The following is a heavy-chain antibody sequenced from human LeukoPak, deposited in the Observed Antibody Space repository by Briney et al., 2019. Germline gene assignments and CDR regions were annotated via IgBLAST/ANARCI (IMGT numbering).Heavy chain of an antibody. CDR3: AGDLGYSYGPYNWFDP. Sequence: SQTLSLTFAISGDSVSSNSAAWNWIRQSPSRGLEWLGRTYYRSKWYNDYAVSVKSRITINPDTSKNQFSLQLNSVTPEDTAVYYCAGDLGYSYGPYNWFDPWGQGTLVTVSS. CDR1: GDSVSSNSAA. V-gene: IGHV6-1*01. J-gene: IGHJ5*02. CDR2: TYYRSKWYN. D-gene: IGHD5-18*01.